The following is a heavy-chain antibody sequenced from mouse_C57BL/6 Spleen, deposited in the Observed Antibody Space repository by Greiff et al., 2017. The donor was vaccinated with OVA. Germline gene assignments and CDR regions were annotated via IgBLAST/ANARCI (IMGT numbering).Heavy chain of an antibody. J-gene: IGHJ2*01. CDR2: IYPGDGDT. V-gene: IGHV1-82*01. CDR1: GYAFSSSW. CDR3: AMDGLYDGYYDY. Sequence: VQLQESGPELVKPGASVKISCKASGYAFSSSWMNWVKQRPGKGLEWIGRIYPGDGDTNYNGKFKGKATLTADKSSSTAYMQLSSLTSEDSAVYFCAMDGLYDGYYDYWGQGTTLTVSS. D-gene: IGHD2-3*01.